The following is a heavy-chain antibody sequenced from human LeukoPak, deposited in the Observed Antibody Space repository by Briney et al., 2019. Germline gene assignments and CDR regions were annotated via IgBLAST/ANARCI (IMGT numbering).Heavy chain of an antibody. J-gene: IGHJ4*02. Sequence: ASVKVSCKASGYTFTSYYMHWVRQAPGQGLEWMGIINPSGGSTSYAQKFQGRVTMTRDMSTSTVYMELSSLRSEDTAVYYCARESGPAAAGTADFDYWGQGTLVTVSS. CDR2: INPSGGST. CDR1: GYTFTSYY. D-gene: IGHD6-13*01. CDR3: ARESGPAAAGTADFDY. V-gene: IGHV1-46*01.